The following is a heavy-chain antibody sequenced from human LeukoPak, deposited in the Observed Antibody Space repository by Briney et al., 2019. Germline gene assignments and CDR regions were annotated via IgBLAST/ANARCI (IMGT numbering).Heavy chain of an antibody. CDR2: IYYSGST. Sequence: PSETLSLTCAVYGGSFSGYYWSWIRQPPGKGLEWIGYIYYSGSTNYNPSLKSRVTISVDTSKNQFSLKLSSVTAADTAVYYCARRRKTTVTPNYYYYYYMDVWGKGTTVTISS. D-gene: IGHD4-17*01. V-gene: IGHV4-59*01. CDR3: ARRRKTTVTPNYYYYYYMDV. CDR1: GGSFSGYY. J-gene: IGHJ6*03.